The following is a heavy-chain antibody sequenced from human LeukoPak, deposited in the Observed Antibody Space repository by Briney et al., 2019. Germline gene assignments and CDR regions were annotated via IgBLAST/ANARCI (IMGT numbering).Heavy chain of an antibody. CDR1: GGTFSSYA. Sequence: ASVKVSCKASGGTFSSYAISWVRQAPGQGLEWMGGIIPIFGTANYAQKFQGRVTITADESTSTAYMELSSLRSEDTAVYYCASTYCGGDCYLIVVRSMDVWGQGTTVTVSS. D-gene: IGHD2-21*02. J-gene: IGHJ6*02. CDR3: ASTYCGGDCYLIVVRSMDV. V-gene: IGHV1-69*13. CDR2: IIPIFGTA.